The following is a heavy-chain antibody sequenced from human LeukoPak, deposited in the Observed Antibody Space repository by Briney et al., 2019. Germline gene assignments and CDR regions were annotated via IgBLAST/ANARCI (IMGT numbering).Heavy chain of an antibody. V-gene: IGHV4-39*01. CDR2: IYYSGST. CDR1: GGSISSSSYY. Sequence: SETLSLTCAVSGGSISSSSYYWGWIRQPPGKGLEWIGSIYYSGSTYSNPSLKSRVTISVDTSKTQFSLKLSSVTAANTAVYYCARHEEDSIGWFVPWGQGTLVTVSS. J-gene: IGHJ5*02. CDR3: ARHEEDSIGWFVP. D-gene: IGHD2/OR15-2a*01.